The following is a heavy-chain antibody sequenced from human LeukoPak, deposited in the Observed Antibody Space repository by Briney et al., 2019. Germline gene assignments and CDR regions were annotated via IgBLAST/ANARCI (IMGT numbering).Heavy chain of an antibody. CDR3: ARVIFALEWRTNYYFDY. D-gene: IGHD3-3*01. CDR1: GGSISSGYY. CDR2: IHHSGST. J-gene: IGHJ4*02. Sequence: NTSETLSLTCTVSGGSISSGYYWGWIRQPPGKGLEWIGSIHHSGSTYYNPSLKSRVTISVDTSKNQFSLKLSSVTAADTAVYYCARVIFALEWRTNYYFDYWGQGTLVTVSS. V-gene: IGHV4-38-2*02.